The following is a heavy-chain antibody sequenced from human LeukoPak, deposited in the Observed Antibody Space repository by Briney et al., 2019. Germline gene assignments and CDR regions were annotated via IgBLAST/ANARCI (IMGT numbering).Heavy chain of an antibody. V-gene: IGHV4-4*07. J-gene: IGHJ6*03. CDR3: AAARERIRFYYMDI. CDR1: GGSISSYC. Sequence: SETLSLTCTVSGGSISSYCWSWIRHPAGKGLEGMGRIYTGGSTNYNPSLRSRVTMSVDTSKNQFSLKLSSVTAAATAVYYGAAARERIRFYYMDIWGKGTTVTVSS. D-gene: IGHD6-6*01. CDR2: IYTGGST.